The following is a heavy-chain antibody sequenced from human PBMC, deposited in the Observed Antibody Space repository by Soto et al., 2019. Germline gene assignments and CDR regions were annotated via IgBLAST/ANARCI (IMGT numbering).Heavy chain of an antibody. D-gene: IGHD6-19*01. J-gene: IGHJ3*02. Sequence: ASVKVSCKASGGTFSSYAISWVRQAPGQGLEWMGGIIPIFGTANYAQKFQGRVTITADKSTSTAYMELSSLRSEDTAVYYCARDFPNPIAVVHDAFDIWGQGTMVTVS. CDR1: GGTFSSYA. CDR3: ARDFPNPIAVVHDAFDI. CDR2: IIPIFGTA. V-gene: IGHV1-69*06.